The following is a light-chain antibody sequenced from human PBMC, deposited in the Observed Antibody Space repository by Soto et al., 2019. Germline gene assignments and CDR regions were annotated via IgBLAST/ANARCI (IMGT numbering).Light chain of an antibody. Sequence: QSVLTQPASVSGSPGQSITISCTGTSSDVGSYNLVSWYQQHPGKAPKLMIDEGSKRPSGVSNRFSGSKSGNTASLTISGLQAEDEADYYCCSYAGSSTAVFGGGTQLTVL. CDR3: CSYAGSSTAV. V-gene: IGLV2-23*01. CDR2: EGS. J-gene: IGLJ7*01. CDR1: SSDVGSYNL.